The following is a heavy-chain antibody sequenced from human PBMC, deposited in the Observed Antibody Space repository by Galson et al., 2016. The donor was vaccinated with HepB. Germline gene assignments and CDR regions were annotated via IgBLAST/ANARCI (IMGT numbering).Heavy chain of an antibody. CDR3: ARQHPGSDYYDISGYYHFDY. CDR2: ISGYNGKT. Sequence: SVKVSCKASGYTFTNYGISWVRQAPGQGPEWMGWISGYNGKTNHEQKFQGRLTMTTDTSTSTAYMELRSLRSDDTAVYYCARQHPGSDYYDISGYYHFDYWGQGTLVTVSS. V-gene: IGHV1-18*01. D-gene: IGHD3-22*01. CDR1: GYTFTNYG. J-gene: IGHJ4*02.